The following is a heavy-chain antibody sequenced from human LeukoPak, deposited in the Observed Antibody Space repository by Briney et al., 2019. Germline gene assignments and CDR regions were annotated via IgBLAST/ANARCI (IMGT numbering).Heavy chain of an antibody. Sequence: EPSETLSLTCTVSGYSISSGYYWSWIRQPPGKGLEWIGYIYYTGSTYYNPSLKSRVTISLDTSKHQFSLKLSSVTAADTAVYYCARDGRYCTSTNCPSKGVDWGQGTLVTVSS. CDR1: GYSISSGYY. V-gene: IGHV4-30-4*01. J-gene: IGHJ4*02. CDR3: ARDGRYCTSTNCPSKGVD. CDR2: IYYTGST. D-gene: IGHD2-2*01.